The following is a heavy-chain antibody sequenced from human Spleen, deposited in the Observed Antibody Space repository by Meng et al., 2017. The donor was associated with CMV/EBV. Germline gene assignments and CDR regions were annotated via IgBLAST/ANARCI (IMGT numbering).Heavy chain of an antibody. CDR1: GGSFSGYY. J-gene: IGHJ4*02. D-gene: IGHD3-22*01. CDR3: AKDDDSSGYYYF. Sequence: SETLSLTCAVYGGSFSGYYWSWIRQPPGKGLEWIGEINHSGSTNYNPSLKSRVTISVDTSKNQFSLKLSSVTAADTAVYYCAKDDDSSGYYYFWGQGTPVTVSS. V-gene: IGHV4-34*01. CDR2: INHSGST.